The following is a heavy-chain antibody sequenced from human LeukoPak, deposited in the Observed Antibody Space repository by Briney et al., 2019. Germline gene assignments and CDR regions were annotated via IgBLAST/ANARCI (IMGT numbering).Heavy chain of an antibody. J-gene: IGHJ6*03. Sequence: SETLSLTCTVSGGSISSHYWSWIRQPPGKGLEWIGYIYYSGSTNYNPSLKSRVTISVDTSKNQFSLKLNSVTAADTAVYYCARVNYDFWSGYYRPYYYYYMDVWGKGTTVTVSS. CDR1: GGSISSHY. V-gene: IGHV4-59*11. CDR2: IYYSGST. D-gene: IGHD3-3*01. CDR3: ARVNYDFWSGYYRPYYYYYMDV.